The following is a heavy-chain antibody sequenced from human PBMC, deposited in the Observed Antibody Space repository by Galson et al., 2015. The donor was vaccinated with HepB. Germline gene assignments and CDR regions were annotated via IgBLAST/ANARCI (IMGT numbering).Heavy chain of an antibody. CDR1: GYTFSSYS. J-gene: IGHJ5*02. V-gene: IGHV1-18*01. Sequence: SVKVSCKASGYTFSSYSITWVRQAPGQGLEWVGWISPYNRDTYYTRKLQGRVTLTTDTSTNTAYMELRSLRSDDTAVYYCARGGLVVVVGATQNNWFDPWGRGTPVTVSS. D-gene: IGHD2-15*01. CDR2: ISPYNRDT. CDR3: ARGGLVVVVGATQNNWFDP.